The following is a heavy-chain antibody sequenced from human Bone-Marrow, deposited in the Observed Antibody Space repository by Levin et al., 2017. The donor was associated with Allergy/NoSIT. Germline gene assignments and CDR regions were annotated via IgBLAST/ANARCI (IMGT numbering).Heavy chain of an antibody. CDR1: GFIFSDYY. V-gene: IGHV3-11*01. CDR3: AREHIAARGLFDY. D-gene: IGHD6-6*01. J-gene: IGHJ4*01. CDR2: ISSSGSGSKT. Sequence: PGGSLRLSCAASGFIFSDYYMSWIRQAPGKGLEWISYISSSGSGSKTYFAESVKGRFTLTRDNVRNSLHLQMSSLRAEDTAVYYCAREHIAARGLFDYWGHGTLVTVSS.